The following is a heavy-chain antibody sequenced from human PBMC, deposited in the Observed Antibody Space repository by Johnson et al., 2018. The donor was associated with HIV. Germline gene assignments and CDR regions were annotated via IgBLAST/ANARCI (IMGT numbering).Heavy chain of an antibody. CDR1: GFTFSNYA. V-gene: IGHV3-23*04. CDR3: AKCIWGSSLIDAFDF. Sequence: VQLVESGGGLVQPGGSLRLSCAASGFTFSNYAMTWVRQAPGKGLEWVSGISGSGGSTYYADSVKGRFTISRDNSKNTLYLQMNSLSAEDTAVYYCAKCIWGSSLIDAFDFWGQGTVVTVSS. CDR2: ISGSGGST. J-gene: IGHJ3*01. D-gene: IGHD6-13*01.